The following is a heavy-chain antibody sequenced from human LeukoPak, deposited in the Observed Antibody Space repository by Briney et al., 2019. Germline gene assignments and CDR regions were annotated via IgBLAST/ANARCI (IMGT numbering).Heavy chain of an antibody. J-gene: IGHJ6*02. D-gene: IGHD2-2*01. Sequence: GASLKIYCKGSGCRFTSYWIGWVRQMPGKGLELIVIINPGDSDTRYSPSFQGQVTISADKSISTAYLQLSSLKASDTAMYYCARHPDCTRTSCYVDYYGMDVWGQGTLVTVSS. CDR3: ARHPDCTRTSCYVDYYGMDV. CDR1: GCRFTSYW. CDR2: INPGDSDT. V-gene: IGHV5-51*01.